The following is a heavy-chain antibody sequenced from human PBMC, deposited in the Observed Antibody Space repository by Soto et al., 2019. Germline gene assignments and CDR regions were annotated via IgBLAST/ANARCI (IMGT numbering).Heavy chain of an antibody. D-gene: IGHD3-22*01. V-gene: IGHV1-69*13. Sequence: ASVNVSFKAAGGPFNSYAITWVRQAPGQWLEWMGWINPNSGGTNYAHGFQGWVKITADESKSTAYMELSRLRSEDTAVYYCARILWCDSSGYSDWGQRTMVTVSS. J-gene: IGHJ4*02. CDR1: GGPFNSYA. CDR3: ARILWCDSSGYSD. CDR2: INPNSGGT.